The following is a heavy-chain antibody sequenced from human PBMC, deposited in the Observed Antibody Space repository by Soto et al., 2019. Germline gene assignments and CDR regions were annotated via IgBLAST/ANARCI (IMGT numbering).Heavy chain of an antibody. J-gene: IGHJ4*02. CDR1: EFTFTYAW. D-gene: IGHD3-16*02. CDR2: IKSKTDGGTT. Sequence: PWGSLRLSCAASEFTFTYAWISCVRQSPWKWLEWVVRIKSKTDGGTTDYAAPVKGRFTISRDESQNTLYLQMNSLKTEDTAVYYCTSLYYGHWGQGTLVTVSS. CDR3: TSLYYGH. V-gene: IGHV3-15*01.